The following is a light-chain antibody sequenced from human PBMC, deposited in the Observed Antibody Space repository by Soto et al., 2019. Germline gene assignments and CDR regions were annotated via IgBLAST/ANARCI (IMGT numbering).Light chain of an antibody. CDR1: QGIGND. CDR3: LQDYSYPWT. CDR2: AAS. V-gene: IGKV1-6*01. Sequence: IQMTQSPSSLSASVGDRVTITCRASQGIGNDLGWFQQKPGKAPKLLIYAASSLQSGVPSRFSGSGSGTDFTLTFSSLQPEDFATYYCLQDYSYPWTFGQGTKVEIK. J-gene: IGKJ1*01.